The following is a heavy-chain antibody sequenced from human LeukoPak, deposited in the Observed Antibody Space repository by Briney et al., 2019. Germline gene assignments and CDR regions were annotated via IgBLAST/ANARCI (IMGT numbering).Heavy chain of an antibody. Sequence: GGSLRLSCAGSGFTFNAYAVTWVRQAPGKGLEWVSTISGSGGNTYYADSVKGRFTISRDNSKNALYLQMNSLRAEDTAVYYCAKDRGYSSGWYPDYWGQGTLVTVSS. D-gene: IGHD6-19*01. CDR2: ISGSGGNT. J-gene: IGHJ4*02. CDR3: AKDRGYSSGWYPDY. CDR1: GFTFNAYA. V-gene: IGHV3-23*01.